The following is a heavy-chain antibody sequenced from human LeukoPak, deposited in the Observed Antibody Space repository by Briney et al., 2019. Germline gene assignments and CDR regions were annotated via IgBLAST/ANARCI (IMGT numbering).Heavy chain of an antibody. CDR1: GGSIRSSGGYY. CDR2: IYYNGNT. V-gene: IGHV4-31*03. D-gene: IGHD4-11*01. J-gene: IGHJ4*02. Sequence: SQTLSLTCTVSGGSIRSSGGYYWSWIRQHPGKGLEWIGFIYYNGNTYYNPSLRSRVTTSVDTSKNQFFLKLSSVTAADTAVYYCASVTNNYFDYWGQGTLVTVSS. CDR3: ASVTNNYFDY.